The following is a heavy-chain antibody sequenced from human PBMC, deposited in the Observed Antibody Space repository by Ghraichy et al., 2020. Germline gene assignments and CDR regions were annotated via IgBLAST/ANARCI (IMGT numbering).Heavy chain of an antibody. J-gene: IGHJ4*02. CDR2: INPNSGGT. Sequence: ASVKVSCKASGYTFTGYYMHWVRQAPGQGLEWMGWINPNSGGTNYAQKFQGRVTMTRDTSISTAYMELSRLRSDDTAVYYCARTWGTSITIFGYFDYWGQGTLVTVSS. V-gene: IGHV1-2*02. CDR1: GYTFTGYY. CDR3: ARTWGTSITIFGYFDY. D-gene: IGHD3-3*01.